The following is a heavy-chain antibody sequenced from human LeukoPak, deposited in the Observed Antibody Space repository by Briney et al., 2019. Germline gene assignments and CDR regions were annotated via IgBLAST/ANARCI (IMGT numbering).Heavy chain of an antibody. CDR3: ARSTGYSYAYGYFDY. J-gene: IGHJ4*02. CDR2: IHYSGST. Sequence: SETLSLTCTASGGSISSYYRSWTRQPPGKGLEWIGYIHYSGSTNYDPSLKSRVNISVDTSKNQFSLKLSSVTAADTAVYYCARSTGYSYAYGYFDYWGQGTLVTVSS. D-gene: IGHD5-18*01. V-gene: IGHV4-59*01. CDR1: GGSISSYY.